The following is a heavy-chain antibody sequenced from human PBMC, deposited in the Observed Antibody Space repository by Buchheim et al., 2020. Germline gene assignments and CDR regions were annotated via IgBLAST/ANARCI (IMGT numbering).Heavy chain of an antibody. Sequence: EVQLVESGGGLVQPGGSLRLSCAASGFTVSSNYMSWVRQAPGKGLEWVSVIYSGGSTYYADSVKGRFTISRDNPQNTPYLQMNSLRAEDTAIYYCARGYCSGGSCYAVYFDYWGQGTL. CDR2: IYSGGST. CDR1: GFTVSSNY. D-gene: IGHD2-15*01. J-gene: IGHJ4*02. V-gene: IGHV3-66*02. CDR3: ARGYCSGGSCYAVYFDY.